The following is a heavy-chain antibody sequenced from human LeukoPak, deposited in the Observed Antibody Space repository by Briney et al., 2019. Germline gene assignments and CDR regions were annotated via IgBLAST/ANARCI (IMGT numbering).Heavy chain of an antibody. J-gene: IGHJ4*02. CDR1: GFTFSSYA. V-gene: IGHV3-48*03. D-gene: IGHD2-21*02. CDR2: MTGGGETI. Sequence: GGSLRLSCAASGFTFSSYAMNWVRQAPGKGLEWVSYMTGGGETIFYANSVKGRFTVSRDNARNSLYLQMNSLRAEDTAVYYCARERASCGGDCNDFWGQGTLVAVSS. CDR3: ARERASCGGDCNDF.